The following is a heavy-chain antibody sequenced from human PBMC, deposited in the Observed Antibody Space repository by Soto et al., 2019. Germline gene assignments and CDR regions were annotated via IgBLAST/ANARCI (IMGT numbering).Heavy chain of an antibody. D-gene: IGHD1-1*01. J-gene: IGHJ3*01. CDR1: GLKFSDAR. V-gene: IGHV3-15*03. Sequence: PGXSLRLSCRVSGLKFSDARIHWVAHFPGKGLEWVGHIKATAMGAPTEHAAPVKGRFSISRVDSENTVFLQMNGLKTEDTGMYYCSWQSRPNHDVFNVWGQGTMVTVSS. CDR3: SWQSRPNHDVFNV. CDR2: IKATAMGAPT.